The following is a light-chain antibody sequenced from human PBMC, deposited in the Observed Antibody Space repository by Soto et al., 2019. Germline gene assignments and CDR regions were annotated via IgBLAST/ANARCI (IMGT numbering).Light chain of an antibody. CDR3: QSYDSSLSGSV. Sequence: QSVLTQPPSVSGAPGQRVTISCTGSSSNIGAGYVVHWYQQLPGTAPKLLIYGNSNRPSGVPDRFSGSKSVTSASLAITGLQAEDEADYYCQSYDSSLSGSVFGGGTKLTVL. V-gene: IGLV1-40*01. CDR2: GNS. J-gene: IGLJ2*01. CDR1: SSNIGAGYV.